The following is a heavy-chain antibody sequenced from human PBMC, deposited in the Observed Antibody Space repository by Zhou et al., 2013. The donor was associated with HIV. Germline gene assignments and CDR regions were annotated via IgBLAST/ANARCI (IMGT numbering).Heavy chain of an antibody. V-gene: IGHV4-4*07. CDR2: SIPVGST. CDR3: ARDWIYGDYYYYYMDV. CDR1: GGSISVTT. Sequence: VQLQESGPGLVKPSETLSLTCTVSGGSISVTTGAGSGSPPGRDWSGLGVSIPVGSTNYNPSLKSRVTMSVDTSKNQFSLKLDSVTAADTAVYYCARDWIYGDYYYYYMDVWGKGTTGHRLL. J-gene: IGHJ6*03. D-gene: IGHD4-17*01.